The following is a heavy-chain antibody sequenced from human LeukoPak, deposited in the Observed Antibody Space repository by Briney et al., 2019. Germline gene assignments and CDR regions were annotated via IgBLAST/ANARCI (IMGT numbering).Heavy chain of an antibody. V-gene: IGHV4-4*07. J-gene: IGHJ5*02. D-gene: IGHD3-3*01. Sequence: PSETLSLTCTVSGGSISSYYWSWIRQPAGKGLEWIGRIYTSGSTNYNPSLKSRVTISVDTSKNQFSLKLSSVTAADTAVYYCARGHRITIFGVVIIVGNWFDPWGQGTLVTVSS. CDR2: IYTSGST. CDR3: ARGHRITIFGVVIIVGNWFDP. CDR1: GGSISSYY.